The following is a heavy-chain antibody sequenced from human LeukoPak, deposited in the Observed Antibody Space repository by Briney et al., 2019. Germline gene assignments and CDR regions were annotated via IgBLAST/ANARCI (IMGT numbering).Heavy chain of an antibody. V-gene: IGHV3-30*18. J-gene: IGHJ5*02. CDR1: GFTFSSYG. Sequence: TGGSLRLSCAAFGFTFSSYGMHWVRQAPGKGLEWVAVISYDGSNKYYADSVKGRFTISRDNSKNTLYLQMNSLRAEDTAVYYCANFSPDYGSGLEQPPWFDPWGQGTLVTVSS. CDR3: ANFSPDYGSGLEQPPWFDP. CDR2: ISYDGSNK. D-gene: IGHD3-10*01.